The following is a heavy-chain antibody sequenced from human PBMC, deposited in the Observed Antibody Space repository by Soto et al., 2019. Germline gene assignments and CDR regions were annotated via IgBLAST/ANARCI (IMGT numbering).Heavy chain of an antibody. V-gene: IGHV3-33*01. Sequence: QVQLVASGGGVVQPGGSLRLSCAASGFTLSSYGMHWVRQAPGKGLEWVALMYSDGNDKSADSVKGRFSISRDISKNTLFLQMNSVRVDDTAVYYCARDPPDSSRGHYSFDYWCQGKLVTVSS. CDR3: ARDPPDSSRGHYSFDY. J-gene: IGHJ4*02. CDR1: GFTLSSYG. D-gene: IGHD3-22*01. CDR2: MYSDGNDK.